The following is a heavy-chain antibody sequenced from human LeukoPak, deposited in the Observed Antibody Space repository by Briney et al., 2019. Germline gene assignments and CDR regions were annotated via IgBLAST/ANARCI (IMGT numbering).Heavy chain of an antibody. Sequence: SQTLSLTCTVSGGSISSGDYYWSWIRQPPGKGLEWIGYIYYSGSTYYNPSLKTRVTISVETSKNQFSLKLSSATAADTAVYYCASYLKYSSSGYYYYMDVWGKGTTVAVSS. V-gene: IGHV4-30-4*08. J-gene: IGHJ6*03. CDR1: GGSISSGDYY. CDR2: IYYSGST. D-gene: IGHD6-6*01. CDR3: ASYLKYSSSGYYYYMDV.